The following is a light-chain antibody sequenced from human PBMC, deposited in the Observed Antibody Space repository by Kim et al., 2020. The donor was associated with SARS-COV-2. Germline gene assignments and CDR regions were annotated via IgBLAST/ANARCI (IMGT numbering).Light chain of an antibody. CDR1: SSDVGGYDW. CDR3: CSYAGMYTSL. V-gene: IGLV2-11*03. J-gene: IGLJ2*01. Sequence: GQSVTISCTGTSSDVGGYDWVSGYQQLPGKAPKLIIYDVNKRPSGVPDRFSGSKSGNTASLTISGLQDEDEGYYHCCSYAGMYTSLFGGGTQLTVL. CDR2: DVN.